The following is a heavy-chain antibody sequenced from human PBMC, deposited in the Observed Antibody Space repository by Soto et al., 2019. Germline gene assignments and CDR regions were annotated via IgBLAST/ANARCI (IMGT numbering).Heavy chain of an antibody. CDR1: GFTFTDYY. Sequence: QVQLVESGGDLVKPGGSLRLSCAASGFTFTDYYMSWLRQAPGQGLQWLSYISGSTDYLNYADSVKGRFTISRDNAKNLLYLQMTRLRADDMAVYYCARDLGLSSSNYFDFWGQGTLVTVSS. V-gene: IGHV3-11*05. CDR2: ISGSTDYL. J-gene: IGHJ4*02. CDR3: ARDLGLSSSNYFDF. D-gene: IGHD3-10*01.